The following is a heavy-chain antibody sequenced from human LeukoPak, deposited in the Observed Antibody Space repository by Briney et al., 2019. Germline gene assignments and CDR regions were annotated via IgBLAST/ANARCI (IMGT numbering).Heavy chain of an antibody. CDR3: ARVAGYSYGQLDC. D-gene: IGHD5-18*01. V-gene: IGHV4-31*03. CDR1: GGAINSGGYY. Sequence: SETLSLTCTVSGGAINSGGYYWSWIRQHPGKGLEWIGYIYYSGSIYYNPSLKSRVTISLGTSRNQFSLKLSSVTAADTAVYYCARVAGYSYGQLDCWGQGALVTVSS. J-gene: IGHJ4*02. CDR2: IYYSGSI.